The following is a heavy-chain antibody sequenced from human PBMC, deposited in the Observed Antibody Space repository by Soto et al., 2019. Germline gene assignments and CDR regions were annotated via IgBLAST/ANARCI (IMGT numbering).Heavy chain of an antibody. V-gene: IGHV3-21*01. J-gene: IGHJ5*02. CDR1: GFTFRSFT. CDR2: ISSNSAYI. CDR3: TRDASRDSSARGWFDP. Sequence: GGSLRLSCAASGFTFRSFTMNWRRQSPGKWLEWVSTISSNSAYIYYTDALRGRFTISRDNAKNSLHLQMNSLRAEDTAVYYCTRDASRDSSARGWFDPWGPXTLVTVSS. D-gene: IGHD6-13*01.